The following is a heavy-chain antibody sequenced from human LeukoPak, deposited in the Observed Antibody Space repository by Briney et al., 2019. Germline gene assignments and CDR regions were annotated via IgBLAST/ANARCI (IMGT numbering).Heavy chain of an antibody. D-gene: IGHD3-16*01. V-gene: IGHV3-15*01. Sequence: GGSLRLSCAASGFTFTNAWMNWVRQAPGKGLEWIGRIKSNNSGGTTDCAAPVKGRFTISRDDSKSTLYLQMNSLKTEDTAVYYCTAERGSYYIYWGQGTLVTVSS. CDR3: TAERGSYYIY. J-gene: IGHJ4*02. CDR2: IKSNNSGGTT. CDR1: GFTFTNAW.